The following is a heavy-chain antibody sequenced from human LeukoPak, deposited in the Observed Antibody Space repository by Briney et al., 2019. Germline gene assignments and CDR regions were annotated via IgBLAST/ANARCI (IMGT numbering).Heavy chain of an antibody. D-gene: IGHD3-3*01. V-gene: IGHV1-18*01. CDR1: GYTFTSYG. J-gene: IGHJ6*03. CDR2: ISAYNGNT. Sequence: ASVKVSCKASGYTFTSYGISWVRQAPGQGLEWMGWISAYNGNTNYAQKLQGRVTMTTDTSTGTAYMELRSLRSDDTAVYYCAREAFGVVRYYYYYYMDVWGKGTTVTVSS. CDR3: AREAFGVVRYYYYYYMDV.